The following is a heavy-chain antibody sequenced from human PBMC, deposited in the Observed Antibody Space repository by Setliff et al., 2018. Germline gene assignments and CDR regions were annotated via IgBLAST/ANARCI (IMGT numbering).Heavy chain of an antibody. CDR1: GFTFSRYG. Sequence: PGGSLRLSCAASGFTFSRYGMYWVRQAPGKGLEWLSYISSRGSTILNADSVKGRFTISRDNAKKSLYLQMNSLRAEDTAVYYCAREPHDSSGPDYWGQGTLVTRLL. CDR3: AREPHDSSGPDY. V-gene: IGHV3-48*03. D-gene: IGHD3-22*01. CDR2: ISSRGSTI. J-gene: IGHJ4*02.